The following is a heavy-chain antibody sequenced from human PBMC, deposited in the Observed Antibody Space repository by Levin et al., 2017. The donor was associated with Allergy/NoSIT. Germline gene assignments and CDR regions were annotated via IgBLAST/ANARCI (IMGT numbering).Heavy chain of an antibody. CDR2: INPNSGGT. V-gene: IGHV1-2*03. CDR3: ASLIIDIELTMVRGVEAFDI. CDR1: GYTFTGYY. Sequence: LEASVKVSCKASGYTFTGYYMHWVRQAPGQGLEWMGWINPNSGGTNYAQKFQGRVTMTRDTSISTAYMELSRLRSDDTAVYYCASLIIDIELTMVRGVEAFDIWGQGTMVTVSS. J-gene: IGHJ3*02. D-gene: IGHD3-10*01.